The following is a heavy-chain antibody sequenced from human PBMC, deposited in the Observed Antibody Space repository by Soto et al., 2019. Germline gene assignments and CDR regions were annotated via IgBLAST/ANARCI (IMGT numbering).Heavy chain of an antibody. CDR1: GGSFSGYY. D-gene: IGHD3-3*01. J-gene: IGHJ6*02. CDR3: ARGRGVLRFLEWSTYGMDV. Sequence: SETLSLTCAVYGGSFSGYYWSWVRQPPGKGLEWIGEINHSGSTNYNPSLKSRVTISVDTSKNQFSLKLSSVTAADTAVYYCARGRGVLRFLEWSTYGMDVWGQGTTVTVSS. V-gene: IGHV4-34*01. CDR2: INHSGST.